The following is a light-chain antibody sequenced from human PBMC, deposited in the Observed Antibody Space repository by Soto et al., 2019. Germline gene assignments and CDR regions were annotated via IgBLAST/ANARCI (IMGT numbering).Light chain of an antibody. V-gene: IGKV2-24*01. Sequence: DIVLTQTPLSSPVTLGQPASFSCRSSRSLLHSDGNTYLSWLHQRPGXPPXLLIYQISKRLSGVPDRFSVSGAGTSFTLKLSRVEAQDAGIDVCMQSLQLRTFGQGTKVDIK. CDR1: RSLLHSDGNTY. J-gene: IGKJ1*01. CDR2: QIS. CDR3: MQSLQLRT.